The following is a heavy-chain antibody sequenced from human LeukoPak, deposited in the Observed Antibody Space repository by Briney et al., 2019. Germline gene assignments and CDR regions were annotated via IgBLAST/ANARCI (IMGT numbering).Heavy chain of an antibody. CDR2: IYSGGST. Sequence: GGSLRLSCIASGFIFDHYGMSWVRQAPGKGLEWVSVIYSGGSTYYADSVKGRFTISRDNSKNTLYLQMNSLRAEDTAVYYCAREGGGYSGYEGYFQHWGQGTLVTVSS. CDR1: GFIFDHYG. V-gene: IGHV3-53*01. J-gene: IGHJ1*01. CDR3: AREGGGYSGYEGYFQH. D-gene: IGHD5-12*01.